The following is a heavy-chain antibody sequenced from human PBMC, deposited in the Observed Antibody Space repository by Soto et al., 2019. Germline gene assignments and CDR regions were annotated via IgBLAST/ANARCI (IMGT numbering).Heavy chain of an antibody. CDR3: AKGPLYGDYVSG. Sequence: GGSLRLSCAASGFTFSSYAMSWVRQAPGKGLEWVSTISGSGGTTYYADSVKGRFTISRDNSKNTLYLQMSSLRAEDTAVYYCAKGPLYGDYVSGWGQGTLVTVSS. CDR2: ISGSGGTT. J-gene: IGHJ4*02. CDR1: GFTFSSYA. D-gene: IGHD4-17*01. V-gene: IGHV3-23*01.